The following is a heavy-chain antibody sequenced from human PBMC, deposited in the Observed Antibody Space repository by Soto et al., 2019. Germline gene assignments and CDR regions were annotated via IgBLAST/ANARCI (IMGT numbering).Heavy chain of an antibody. CDR1: GDSISTYN. J-gene: IGHJ5*02. D-gene: IGHD5-12*01. CDR3: ARVAADIASWLDP. V-gene: IGHV4-59*01. CDR2: IYYSGVT. Sequence: QGQLQESGPGLVKPSEILSITCTVSGDSISTYNWGWIRQPLGKGLEWIGCIYYSGVTNYNPSLMSRVTISVDTPKNQLSLKLNSVTAADTAVYYSARVAADIASWLDPWGQGALVTVSS.